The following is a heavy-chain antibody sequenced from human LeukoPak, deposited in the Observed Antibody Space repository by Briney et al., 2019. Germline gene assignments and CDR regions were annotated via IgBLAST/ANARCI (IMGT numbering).Heavy chain of an antibody. CDR2: INPNSGGT. CDR3: ARTTMIVVVIDVAFDI. J-gene: IGHJ3*02. V-gene: IGHV1-2*02. Sequence: ASVKVSCKPSGYTFTGYYMHWVRQAPGQGLEWMGWINPNSGGTNYAQKFQGRVTMTRDTSISTAYMELSRLRSDDTAVYYCARTTMIVVVIDVAFDIWGQGTMVTVSS. D-gene: IGHD3-22*01. CDR1: GYTFTGYY.